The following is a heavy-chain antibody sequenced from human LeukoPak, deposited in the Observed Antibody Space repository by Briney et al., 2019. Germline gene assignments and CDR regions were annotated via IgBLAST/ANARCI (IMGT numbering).Heavy chain of an antibody. J-gene: IGHJ4*02. CDR2: ISGSSVAT. CDR3: ARNPPRYFN. CDR1: GFTFSSYA. V-gene: IGHV3-21*01. Sequence: PGGSLRLSCAGSGFTFSSYAMAWVRQAPGKGLEWVSTISGSSVATYYADSVKGRFTISRDNAKNSLYLQMNSLRAEDTAVYYCARNPPRYFNWGQGTLVTVSS. D-gene: IGHD1-26*01.